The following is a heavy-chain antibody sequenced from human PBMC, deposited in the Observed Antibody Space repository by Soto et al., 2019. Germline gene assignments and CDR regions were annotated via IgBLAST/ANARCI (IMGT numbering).Heavy chain of an antibody. CDR3: ARHDKEHYYGSGVNWFDP. CDR1: GGSISSSIYY. J-gene: IGHJ5*02. CDR2: IYYSGST. D-gene: IGHD3-10*01. V-gene: IGHV4-39*01. Sequence: SETLSLTCTVSGGSISSSIYYWGWIRQPPGKGLEWIGSIYYSGSTYYNPSLKSRVTISVDTSKNQFSLKLSSVTAADTAVYYCARHDKEHYYGSGVNWFDPWGQGTLVTVSS.